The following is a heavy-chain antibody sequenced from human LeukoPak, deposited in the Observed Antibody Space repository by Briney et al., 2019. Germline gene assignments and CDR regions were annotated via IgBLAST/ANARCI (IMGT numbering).Heavy chain of an antibody. CDR1: GFTFSSYS. D-gene: IGHD3-22*01. J-gene: IGHJ4*02. V-gene: IGHV3-21*01. CDR3: ARDLGYYYDSSGCFDY. CDR2: ISSSSYI. Sequence: PGGSLRLSCAASGFTFSSYSMNWVRQAPGKGLEWVSSISSSSYIYYADSVKGRFTISRDNAKNSLYLQMNSLRAEDTAVYYCARDLGYYYDSSGCFDYWGQGTLVTVSS.